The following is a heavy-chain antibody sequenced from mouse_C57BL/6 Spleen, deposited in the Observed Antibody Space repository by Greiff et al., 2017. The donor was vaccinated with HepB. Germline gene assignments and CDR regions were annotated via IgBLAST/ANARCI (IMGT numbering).Heavy chain of an antibody. CDR2: IDPSDSET. V-gene: IGHV1-52*01. J-gene: IGHJ1*03. CDR3: ARPPYGSSDGYFDV. D-gene: IGHD1-1*01. CDR1: GYTFTSYW. Sequence: VQLQQPGAELVRPGSSVKLSCKASGYTFTSYWMHWVKQRPIQGLEWIGNIDPSDSETHYNQKFKDKATLTVDKSSSPAYMQLSSLTSEDSAVYYCARPPYGSSDGYFDVWGTGTTVTVSS.